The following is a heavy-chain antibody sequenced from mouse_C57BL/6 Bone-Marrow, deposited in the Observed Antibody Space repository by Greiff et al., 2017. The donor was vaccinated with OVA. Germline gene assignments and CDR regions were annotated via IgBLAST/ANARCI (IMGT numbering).Heavy chain of an antibody. Sequence: EVKLVESGAELVRPGASVKLSCTASGFNIKDDYMHWVKQRPEQGLEWIGWIDPENGDTEYASKFQGKATITADPSSNTAYLQLSSLTSEDTAVYYCTLYDRFAYWGQGTLVTVSA. D-gene: IGHD2-3*01. J-gene: IGHJ3*01. CDR1: GFNIKDDY. CDR2: IDPENGDT. V-gene: IGHV14-4*01. CDR3: TLYDRFAY.